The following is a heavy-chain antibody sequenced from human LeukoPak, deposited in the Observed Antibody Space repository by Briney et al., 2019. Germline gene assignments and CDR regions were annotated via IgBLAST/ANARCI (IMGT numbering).Heavy chain of an antibody. V-gene: IGHV4-39*01. CDR3: ARHGGLAKYSRDGYNFVNWFDP. CDR2: IYYSRST. D-gene: IGHD5-24*01. CDR1: GGFLSSRSYC. Sequence: SATQFLCCTVAGGFLSSRSYCWGWIRQPPGKGMEWIGRIYYSRSTYYNPSLKSRVSLSVDTSTNHFSLKLRTVSAADTALYYCARHGGLAKYSRDGYNFVNWFDPWGQGTLVTVSS. J-gene: IGHJ5*02.